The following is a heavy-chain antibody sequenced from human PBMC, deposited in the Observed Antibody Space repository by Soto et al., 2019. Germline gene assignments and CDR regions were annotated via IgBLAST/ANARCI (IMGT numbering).Heavy chain of an antibody. V-gene: IGHV1-8*01. Sequence: ASVKVSCKASGYTFTSYDINWVRQATGQGLEWMGWMNPNSGNTGYAQKFQGRVTMTRNTSISTAYMELSSLRSEDTAVYYCARDGTSYYDFWSGYENWFDPWGQGTLVTVSS. CDR2: MNPNSGNT. D-gene: IGHD3-3*01. CDR1: GYTFTSYD. CDR3: ARDGTSYYDFWSGYENWFDP. J-gene: IGHJ5*02.